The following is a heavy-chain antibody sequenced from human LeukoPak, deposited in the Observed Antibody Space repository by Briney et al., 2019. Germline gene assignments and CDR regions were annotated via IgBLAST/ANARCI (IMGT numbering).Heavy chain of an antibody. CDR3: AKGPIGWSGELSRFLDY. CDR1: GFTFSSYA. CDR2: ISGSGGST. Sequence: PGGSLRLSCAASGFTFSSYAMSWVRQAPGKGLEWVSAISGSGGSTYYADSVKGRFTISRDNSKNTLYLQMNSLRAEDTAVYYCAKGPIGWSGELSRFLDYWGQGTLVTVSS. D-gene: IGHD3-10*01. V-gene: IGHV3-23*01. J-gene: IGHJ4*02.